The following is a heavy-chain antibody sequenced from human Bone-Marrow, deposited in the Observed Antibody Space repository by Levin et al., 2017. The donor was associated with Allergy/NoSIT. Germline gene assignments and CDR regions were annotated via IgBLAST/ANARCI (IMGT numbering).Heavy chain of an antibody. CDR1: GFTFSGSA. J-gene: IGHJ4*02. CDR2: IRAKSYNYAT. V-gene: IGHV3-73*01. D-gene: IGHD3-22*01. Sequence: GESLKISCAASGFTFSGSAIHWVRQASGKGLEWLGRIRAKSYNYATTYGASVKSRFTISRDDSKNTAYLQMNSLKTEDTAVYYCARPYFFESSGYLDYGYWGEGTVVTVS. CDR3: ARPYFFESSGYLDYGY.